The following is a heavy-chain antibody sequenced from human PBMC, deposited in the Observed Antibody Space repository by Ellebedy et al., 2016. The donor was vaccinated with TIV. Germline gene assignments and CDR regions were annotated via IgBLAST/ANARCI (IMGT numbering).Heavy chain of an antibody. J-gene: IGHJ4*02. CDR2: ISYDGSNK. CDR3: ARPPQYCSSTSCYLFDY. Sequence: GGSLRLXXAASGFTFSSYAMHWVRQAPGKGLEWVAVISYDGSNKYYADSVKGRFTISRDNSKNTLYLQMNSLRAEDTAVYYCARPPQYCSSTSCYLFDYWGQGTLVTVSS. CDR1: GFTFSSYA. V-gene: IGHV3-30-3*01. D-gene: IGHD2-2*01.